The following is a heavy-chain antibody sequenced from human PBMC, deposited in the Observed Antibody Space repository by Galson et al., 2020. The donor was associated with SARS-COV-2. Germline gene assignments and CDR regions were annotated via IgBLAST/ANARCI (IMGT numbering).Heavy chain of an antibody. Sequence: GESLKISCAASGFTFSSYWMSWVRQAPGKGLEWVANIKQDGSEKYYVDSVKGRFTISRDNATNSLYLQMNSLRAEDTAVYYCAREFSNGDYYGSGSYYRYYYGMDVWCQGTTVTVSS. CDR2: IKQDGSEK. CDR1: GFTFSSYW. CDR3: AREFSNGDYYGSGSYYRYYYGMDV. D-gene: IGHD3-10*01. J-gene: IGHJ6*02. V-gene: IGHV3-7*01.